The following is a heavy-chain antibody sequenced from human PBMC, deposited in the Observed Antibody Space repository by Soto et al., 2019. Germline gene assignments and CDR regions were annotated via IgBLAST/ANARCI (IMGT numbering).Heavy chain of an antibody. CDR1: GGSSTSSSHC. J-gene: IGHJ4*02. CDR2: IYYDGNT. D-gene: IGHD6-6*01. V-gene: IGHV4-39*01. CDR3: ARSSITPRLFMYPFDY. Sequence: PLETLPHTCTVSGGSSTSSSHCWGWIRKPPGKGLECIGNIYYDGNTYYNPSLKSRVTISLDTSKNQFSLRLNSVTAADTAVYYCARSSITPRLFMYPFDYWGQGTLVTVSS.